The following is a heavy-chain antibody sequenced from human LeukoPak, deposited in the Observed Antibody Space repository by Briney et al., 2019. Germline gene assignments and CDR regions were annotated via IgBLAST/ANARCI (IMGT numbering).Heavy chain of an antibody. CDR3: ARFSSGWSPSGFDY. V-gene: IGHV3-74*01. Sequence: GGSLRLSCAASGFTLSSYWMHWVRQAPGKGLVWVSRINSDGSRTNYADSVQGRFTISSDNAKNTLYLQMNSLRVEDTAVYYCARFSSGWSPSGFDYWGQGTLVTVSS. CDR1: GFTLSSYW. J-gene: IGHJ4*02. D-gene: IGHD6-19*01. CDR2: INSDGSRT.